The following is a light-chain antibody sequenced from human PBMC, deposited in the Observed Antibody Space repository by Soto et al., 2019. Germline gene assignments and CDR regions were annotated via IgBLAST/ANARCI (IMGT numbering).Light chain of an antibody. CDR2: KAS. Sequence: DIQMTQSPSTLSASVGDRVTITCRASQSIGIWLAWYQQKSGKAPKLLIYKASSLQSGIPSRFSGRGSETDITLTISTLQPDDFTNYYCKQYNSYLYTFGQGTKLEIK. J-gene: IGKJ2*01. V-gene: IGKV1-5*03. CDR3: KQYNSYLYT. CDR1: QSIGIW.